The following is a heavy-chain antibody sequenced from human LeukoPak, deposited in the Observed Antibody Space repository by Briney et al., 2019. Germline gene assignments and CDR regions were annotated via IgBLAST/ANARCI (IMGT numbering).Heavy chain of an antibody. CDR2: IYTSGST. CDR3: ARSETYGSSHTDV. V-gene: IGHV4-61*02. J-gene: IGHJ6*03. Sequence: SETLSLTCTVSGGSISSGSYYWSWIRQPAGKGLEWIGRIYTSGSTNYNPSLKSRVTISVDTSKNQFSLKLSSVTAADTAVYYCARSETYGSSHTDVWGKGTTVTVSS. D-gene: IGHD6-13*01. CDR1: GGSISSGSYY.